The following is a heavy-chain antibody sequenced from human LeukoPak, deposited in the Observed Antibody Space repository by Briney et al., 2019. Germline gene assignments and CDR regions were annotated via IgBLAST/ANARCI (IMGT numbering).Heavy chain of an antibody. CDR3: ARVRYSYSSSSRAGTDY. V-gene: IGHV3-11*06. J-gene: IGHJ4*02. CDR1: GFTFSDYY. Sequence: GGSLRLSCAASGFTFSDYYMSWIRQAPGKGLEWVSSISSSSSYIYYADSVKGRFTISRDNAKNSLYLQMNSLRAEDTAVYYCARVRYSYSSSSRAGTDYWGQGTLVTVSS. CDR2: ISSSSSYI. D-gene: IGHD6-6*01.